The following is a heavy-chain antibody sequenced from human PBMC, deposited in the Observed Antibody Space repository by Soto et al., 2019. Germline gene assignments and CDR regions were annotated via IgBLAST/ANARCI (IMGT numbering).Heavy chain of an antibody. D-gene: IGHD3-22*01. CDR1: GGTFSSYT. V-gene: IGHV1-69*01. Sequence: QVQLVQSGAEVKKPGSSVKVSCKASGGTFSSYTINWVRQAPGQGLEWMGGIIPIFGTANYAQKFQGRVTITADESTSTAYMELSSLRSEDTALYYCAIDSSGYYHEYFQHWGQGTLVTVSS. CDR3: AIDSSGYYHEYFQH. J-gene: IGHJ1*01. CDR2: IIPIFGTA.